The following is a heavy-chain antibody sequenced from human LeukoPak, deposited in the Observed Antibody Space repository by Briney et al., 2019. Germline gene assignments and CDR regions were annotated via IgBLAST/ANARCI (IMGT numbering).Heavy chain of an antibody. CDR1: GGSFSGYY. D-gene: IGHD3-16*01. Sequence: PSETLSLTCAVYGGSFSGYYWSWIRQPPGKGLEWIGEINHSGSTNYNPSLKSRVTISVDTSKNQFSLKLSSVTAADTAVYYCARGGDSVYYWGQGTLVTVSS. J-gene: IGHJ4*02. V-gene: IGHV4-34*01. CDR2: INHSGST. CDR3: ARGGDSVYY.